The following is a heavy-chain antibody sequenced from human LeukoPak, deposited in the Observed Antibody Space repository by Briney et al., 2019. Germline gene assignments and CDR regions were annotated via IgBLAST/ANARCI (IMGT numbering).Heavy chain of an antibody. D-gene: IGHD3-10*01. CDR2: IFHSGST. J-gene: IGHJ6*04. Sequence: SETLSLTCAVSGYSIGSGFYWGWIRQPPGKGLEWIGSIFHSGSTYYNPSLKSRVTISVDTSKNQFSLKLSSVTVADTALYYCARASGSYGSGSYYYSGMDVWGKGTTVTVSS. CDR3: ARASGSYGSGSYYYSGMDV. V-gene: IGHV4-38-2*01. CDR1: GYSIGSGFY.